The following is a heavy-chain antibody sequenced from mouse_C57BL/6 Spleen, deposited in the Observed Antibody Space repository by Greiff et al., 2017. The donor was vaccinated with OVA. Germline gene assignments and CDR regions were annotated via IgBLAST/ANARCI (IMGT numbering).Heavy chain of an antibody. CDR2: ISSGSSTI. CDR3: ARGYGSSGYYFDY. J-gene: IGHJ2*01. D-gene: IGHD1-1*01. V-gene: IGHV5-17*01. Sequence: EVKLVESGGGLVKPGGSLKLSCAVSGFTFSDYGMHWVRQAPETGLEWVAYISSGSSTIYYADTVKGRITISRDNAKNTLFLQMTSLRSGDTAMYYCARGYGSSGYYFDYWGQGTTLTVSS. CDR1: GFTFSDYG.